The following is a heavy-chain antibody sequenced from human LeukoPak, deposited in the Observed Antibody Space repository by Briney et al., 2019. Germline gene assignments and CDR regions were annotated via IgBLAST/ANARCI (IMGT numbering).Heavy chain of an antibody. D-gene: IGHD3-3*01. J-gene: IGHJ4*02. CDR1: GFTFSSYG. CDR2: ISGSGDST. V-gene: IGHV3-23*01. Sequence: GGSLRLSCAASGFTFSSYGMNWVRQAPGKGLEWVSSISGSGDSTDYTDSVKGRFTISRDNSKNTLYLQMNSLRVEDTAVYYCAKAPQVTARGVVDYWGQGTLVTVSS. CDR3: AKAPQVTARGVVDY.